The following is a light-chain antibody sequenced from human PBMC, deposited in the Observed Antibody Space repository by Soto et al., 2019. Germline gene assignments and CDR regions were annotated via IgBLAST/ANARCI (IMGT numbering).Light chain of an antibody. CDR2: MAS. Sequence: DIQMTQSPSTLSASVGDRVTITCRASQSISSWLAWYQQKPGKAPKLLIYMASSLESGVPSRFSGSGSGTEFTLTSSSLQPDDFATYYCQQYNSYSYTFGQGTKLEIK. V-gene: IGKV1-5*03. CDR3: QQYNSYSYT. J-gene: IGKJ2*01. CDR1: QSISSW.